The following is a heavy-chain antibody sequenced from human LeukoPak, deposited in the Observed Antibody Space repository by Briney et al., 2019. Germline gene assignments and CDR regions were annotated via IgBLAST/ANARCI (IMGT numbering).Heavy chain of an antibody. CDR2: ITGSGGDT. CDR1: GFTFSDFA. D-gene: IGHD2-21*01. J-gene: IGHJ4*02. V-gene: IGHV3-23*01. CDR3: AKDRFGAIFDF. Sequence: GGSLRLSCAVSGFTFSDFAMSWVRQAPGRGLEWVSLITGSGGDTYYRDSVKGRFTISRDNSKNSLYLQMNSLSADDTAVYYCAKDRFGAIFDFWGQGTLVTVSS.